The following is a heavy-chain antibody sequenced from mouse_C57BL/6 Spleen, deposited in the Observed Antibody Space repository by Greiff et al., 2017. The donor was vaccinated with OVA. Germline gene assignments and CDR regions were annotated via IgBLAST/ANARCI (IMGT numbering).Heavy chain of an antibody. J-gene: IGHJ2*01. CDR2: ISDGGSYT. CDR3: ARDLVYYGNSWGY. V-gene: IGHV5-4*01. Sequence: EVQGVESGGGLVKPGGSLKLSCAASGFTFSSYAMSWVRQTPEKRLEWVATISDGGSYTYYPDNVKGRFTISRDNAKNNLYLQMSHLKSEDTAMYYCARDLVYYGNSWGYWGQGTTLTVSS. D-gene: IGHD1-1*01. CDR1: GFTFSSYA.